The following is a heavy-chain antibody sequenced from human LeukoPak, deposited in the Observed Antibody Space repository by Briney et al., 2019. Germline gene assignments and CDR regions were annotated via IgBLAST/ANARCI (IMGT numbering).Heavy chain of an antibody. V-gene: IGHV3-21*01. CDR1: GFTFSSYS. CDR3: ARDLHDIVVVVAATPRDAFDI. Sequence: AGGSLRLSCAASGFTFSSYSMNWVRQAPGKGLEWVSSISSSSSYIYYADSVKGRFTISRDNAKNSLYLQMNSLRAEDTAVYYCARDLHDIVVVVAATPRDAFDIWGQGTMVTVSS. J-gene: IGHJ3*02. D-gene: IGHD2-15*01. CDR2: ISSSSSYI.